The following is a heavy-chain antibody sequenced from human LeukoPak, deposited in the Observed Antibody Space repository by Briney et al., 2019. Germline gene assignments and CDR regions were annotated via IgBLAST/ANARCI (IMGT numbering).Heavy chain of an antibody. CDR1: GYTFTTYG. V-gene: IGHV1-69*04. D-gene: IGHD3-22*01. CDR3: ARGGPYYYDSSPFDY. CDR2: IIPILGIA. J-gene: IGHJ4*02. Sequence: SVKVSCKTSGYTFTTYGIGWVRQAPGQGLEWMGRIIPILGIANYAQKFQGRVTITADKSTSTAYMELSSLRSEDTAVYYCARGGPYYYDSSPFDYWGQGTLVTVSS.